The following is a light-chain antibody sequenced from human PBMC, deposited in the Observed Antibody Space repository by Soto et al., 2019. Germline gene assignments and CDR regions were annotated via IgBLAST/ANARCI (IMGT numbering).Light chain of an antibody. Sequence: QSALTQPASVSGSPGQSITISCTGTSSDVGVYNHVSWYQQFPGKAPKLLIYEVSNRPSGVDNRFSGSKSGNTASLTISGLQTEDEADCYCSSYTSTNTLLFGPVTKLTVL. V-gene: IGLV2-14*01. CDR1: SSDVGVYNH. J-gene: IGLJ1*01. CDR2: EVS. CDR3: SSYTSTNTLL.